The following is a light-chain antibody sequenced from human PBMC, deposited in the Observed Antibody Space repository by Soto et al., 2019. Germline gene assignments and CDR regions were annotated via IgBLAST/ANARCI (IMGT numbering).Light chain of an antibody. CDR3: QQYYTTLT. Sequence: DIVLTQSPDSLAVSLGERATINCKSSQSVLLTSNNKNYLAWYQQKPGQPPKVLISWASTRVSGVPDRFSGSGSGTDLTLTITSLQAEDVAVYDCQQYYTTLTFGGGTKVEIK. CDR1: QSVLLTSNNKNY. CDR2: WAS. V-gene: IGKV4-1*01. J-gene: IGKJ4*01.